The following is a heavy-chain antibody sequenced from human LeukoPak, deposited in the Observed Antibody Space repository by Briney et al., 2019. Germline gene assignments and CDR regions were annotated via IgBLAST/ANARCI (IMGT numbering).Heavy chain of an antibody. J-gene: IGHJ6*03. CDR2: FYYSGST. CDR1: GGSISSSSYY. D-gene: IGHD6-13*01. Sequence: SETLSLTCTVSGGSISSSSYYWGWIRQPPGKGLEWIGSFYYSGSTYYNPSLKSRVTISVDTSKNPFSLKLSSVTAADTAVYYCATTYSSSATWYYYYYMDVWGKGTTVTVSS. V-gene: IGHV4-39*01. CDR3: ATTYSSSATWYYYYYMDV.